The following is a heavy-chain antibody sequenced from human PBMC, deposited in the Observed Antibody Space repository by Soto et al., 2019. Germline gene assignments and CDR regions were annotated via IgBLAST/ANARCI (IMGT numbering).Heavy chain of an antibody. V-gene: IGHV3-7*05. D-gene: IGHD3-3*01. J-gene: IGHJ3*02. CDR2: INENGSEK. Sequence: SLRLSCAASGFTFSSYWMSWVRQAPGKGLEWVSNINENGSEKYYVDSVKGRFTISRDNAKNSLYLQMNSLRAEDTAVYYCARDPNTIFGVVNGAFDIWGQGTMVTVSS. CDR3: ARDPNTIFGVVNGAFDI. CDR1: GFTFSSYW.